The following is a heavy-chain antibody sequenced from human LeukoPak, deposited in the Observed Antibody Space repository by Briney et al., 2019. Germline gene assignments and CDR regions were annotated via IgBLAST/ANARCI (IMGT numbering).Heavy chain of an antibody. V-gene: IGHV3-53*01. CDR2: IYSGGST. J-gene: IGHJ1*01. CDR3: AKDDDWGRYKH. CDR1: GFTVSSNY. Sequence: GGSLRLSCAASGFTVSSNYMSWVRQAPGKGLEWVSVIYSGGSTYYADSVRGRFTISRDNFKNTLSLQVNSLRAEDTAMYYCAKDDDWGRYKHWGQGTLVTVSS. D-gene: IGHD3-16*01.